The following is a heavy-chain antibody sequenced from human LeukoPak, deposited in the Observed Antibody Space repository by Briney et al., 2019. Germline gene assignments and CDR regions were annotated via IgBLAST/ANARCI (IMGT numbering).Heavy chain of an antibody. D-gene: IGHD6-19*01. CDR3: ARDLDSSGSGRYGY. CDR1: GFTVSRNY. V-gene: IGHV3-66*01. CDR2: IYSGGST. Sequence: GGSLRLSCAASGFTVSRNYMSWVRQAPGKGLEWVSVIYSGGSTYYADSVKGRFTISRDNSKNTLYLQMNSLRAEDTAVYYCARDLDSSGSGRYGYWGQGTLVTVSS. J-gene: IGHJ4*02.